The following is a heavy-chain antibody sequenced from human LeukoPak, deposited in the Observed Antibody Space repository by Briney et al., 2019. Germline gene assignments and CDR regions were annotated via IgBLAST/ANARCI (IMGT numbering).Heavy chain of an antibody. D-gene: IGHD6-13*01. J-gene: IGHJ4*02. CDR3: AKEQYSSSWFFDY. Sequence: PGGSLRLSCAASGFTFSNYGMHWVRQAPGKGLEWVAFIRYDGSNKYYADSVKGRFTISRDNSKNTLYLQMNSLRAEDTAVYYCAKEQYSSSWFFDYWGQGTLVTVSS. CDR1: GFTFSNYG. CDR2: IRYDGSNK. V-gene: IGHV3-30*02.